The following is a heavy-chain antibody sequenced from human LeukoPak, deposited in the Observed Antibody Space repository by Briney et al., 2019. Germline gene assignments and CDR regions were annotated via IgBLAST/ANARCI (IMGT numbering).Heavy chain of an antibody. CDR3: ARILLWFGELYDY. CDR2: ISSSGSTI. Sequence: GGSLRLSCAASGFTFSSYEMNWVRQAPGKGLEWVSYISSSGSTIYYADSVKGRFTISRDNAKNSLYLQMNSLGAEDTAVYYCARILLWFGELYDYWGQGTLVTVSS. J-gene: IGHJ4*02. V-gene: IGHV3-48*03. CDR1: GFTFSSYE. D-gene: IGHD3-10*01.